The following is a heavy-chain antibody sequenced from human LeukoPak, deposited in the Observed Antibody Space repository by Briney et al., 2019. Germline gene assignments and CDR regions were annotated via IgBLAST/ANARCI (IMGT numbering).Heavy chain of an antibody. V-gene: IGHV3-64*04. CDR1: GFTFTSYS. J-gene: IGHJ4*02. CDR2: ISRNGGGT. D-gene: IGHD3-10*01. Sequence: PGGSLRLSCSASGFTFTSYSLHWVRQAPGKGLEFVSDISRNGGGTNYADSVKGRFTISRDNSKNTLYLQMNSLRAEDTAVYYCARDLPLSGSYYNTIDYWGQGTLVTVSS. CDR3: ARDLPLSGSYYNTIDY.